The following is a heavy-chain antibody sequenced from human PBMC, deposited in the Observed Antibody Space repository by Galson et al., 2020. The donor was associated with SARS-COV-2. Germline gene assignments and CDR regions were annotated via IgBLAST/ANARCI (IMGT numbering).Heavy chain of an antibody. Sequence: ASVKFSCKASGYTFTSYYMHWVRQAPGQGLEWMGIINPSGGSTSYAQKFQGRVTMTRDTSTSTVYMELSSLRSEDTAVYYCARGSFRYQLLSIYGMDVWGQGTTVTVSS. CDR3: ARGSFRYQLLSIYGMDV. V-gene: IGHV1-46*01. J-gene: IGHJ6*02. CDR2: INPSGGST. D-gene: IGHD2-2*01. CDR1: GYTFTSYY.